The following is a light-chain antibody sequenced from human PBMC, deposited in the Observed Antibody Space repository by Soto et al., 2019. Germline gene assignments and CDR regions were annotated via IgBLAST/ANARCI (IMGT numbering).Light chain of an antibody. CDR3: CSYAGSYTFDV. Sequence: QSLLTQPRSVSGSPGQSVTISCTGTSSDVGGYNYVSWYQQHPGKAPKLMIYDVSKRPSGVPDRFSGSKSGNTASLTISGLQAEDEADYYCCSYAGSYTFDVFGGGTKVTVL. CDR1: SSDVGGYNY. J-gene: IGLJ2*01. CDR2: DVS. V-gene: IGLV2-11*01.